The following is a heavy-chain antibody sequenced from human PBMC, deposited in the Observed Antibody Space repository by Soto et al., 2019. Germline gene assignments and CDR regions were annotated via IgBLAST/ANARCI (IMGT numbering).Heavy chain of an antibody. CDR1: RFSFRAHG. D-gene: IGHD2-8*01. J-gene: IGHJ4*02. CDR3: AKDHRNGGSRVDY. Sequence: QVQLVESGGGVVQPGRSLRLSCAASRFSFRAHGMHWVRQAPGKGLEWVAFISYDGSNSYYADSVKGRFTISRDNSNDALYLQMSRLRPEDTAVYFCAKDHRNGGSRVDYWGQGTLVTVSS. CDR2: ISYDGSNS. V-gene: IGHV3-30*18.